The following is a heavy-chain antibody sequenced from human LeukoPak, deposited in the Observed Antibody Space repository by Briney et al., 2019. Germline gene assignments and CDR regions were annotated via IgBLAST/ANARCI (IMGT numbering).Heavy chain of an antibody. Sequence: SETLSLTCTVSGGSISSYYWSWIRQPPGRGLEWIGYIYYSGSTNYNPSLKSRATISVDTSKNQFSLKLSSVTAADTAVYYCARQRSSGYYYMSDAFDIWGQGTMVTVSS. CDR3: ARQRSSGYYYMSDAFDI. CDR2: IYYSGST. D-gene: IGHD3-22*01. J-gene: IGHJ3*02. V-gene: IGHV4-59*01. CDR1: GGSISSYY.